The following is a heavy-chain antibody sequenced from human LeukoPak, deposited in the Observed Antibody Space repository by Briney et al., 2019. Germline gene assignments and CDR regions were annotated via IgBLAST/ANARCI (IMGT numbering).Heavy chain of an antibody. CDR1: GFTFSSYS. V-gene: IGHV3-48*01. Sequence: GGSLRLSCAASGFTFSSYSMDWVRQAPGKGLGWVSYISSSSSPIYYADSVKGRFAISRDNAKNSLYLQMNSLRAEDTAVYYCARDHHRRLYDSQARDTFDIWGQGTMVTVSS. CDR3: ARDHHRRLYDSQARDTFDI. D-gene: IGHD3-22*01. CDR2: ISSSSSPI. J-gene: IGHJ3*02.